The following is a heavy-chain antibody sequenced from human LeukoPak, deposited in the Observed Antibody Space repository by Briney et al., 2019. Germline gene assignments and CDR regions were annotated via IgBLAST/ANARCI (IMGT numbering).Heavy chain of an antibody. V-gene: IGHV3-30*02. CDR1: GFAFSDFG. J-gene: IGHJ4*02. D-gene: IGHD2-21*01. CDR3: AKCGTNCYSPHFDL. CDR2: IRYDDSYI. Sequence: PGGSLRLSCAASGFAFSDFGMHWVRQAPGKGLEWVAFIRYDDSYIYYRDSVKGRFTISRDNFKNTLYLQMNSLRPEDMGLYYCAKCGTNCYSPHFDLWGQGTLVTVSS.